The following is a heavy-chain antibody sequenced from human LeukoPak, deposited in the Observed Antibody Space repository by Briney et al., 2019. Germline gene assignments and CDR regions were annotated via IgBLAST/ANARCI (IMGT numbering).Heavy chain of an antibody. D-gene: IGHD3-16*02. CDR3: ARGGYTQIFDY. V-gene: IGHV4-39*07. J-gene: IGHJ4*02. CDR2: IYYSGST. Sequence: TCTVSGGSISSSSYYWGWIRQPPXKGREWIGSIYYSGSTYYNPSLKSRVTISVDTSKNQFSLKLSSVTAADTAVYYCARGGYTQIFDYWGQGTLVTVSS. CDR1: GGSISSSSYY.